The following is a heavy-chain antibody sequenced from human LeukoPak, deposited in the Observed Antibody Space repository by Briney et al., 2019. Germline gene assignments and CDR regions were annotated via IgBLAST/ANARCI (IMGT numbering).Heavy chain of an antibody. CDR2: IYYSGST. J-gene: IGHJ4*02. CDR3: ARDFPGYFDY. CDR1: GFSISSGCY. Sequence: PSETLSLTCTVSGFSISSGCYWGWIRQPPGKGLEWIGYIYYSGSTNYNPSLKSRVTISVDTSQNQFSLKLSSVTAADTAVYYCARDFPGYFDYWGQGTLVTVSS. V-gene: IGHV4-61*01. D-gene: IGHD3-10*01.